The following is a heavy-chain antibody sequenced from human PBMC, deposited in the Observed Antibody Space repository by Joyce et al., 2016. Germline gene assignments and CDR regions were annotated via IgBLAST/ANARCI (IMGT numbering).Heavy chain of an antibody. CDR3: ARGTGDFDY. D-gene: IGHD7-27*01. CDR2: IYSGGNT. CDR1: GFTVSSNS. V-gene: IGHV3-53*02. J-gene: IGHJ4*02. Sequence: EVQLVETGGGLIQPGGSLRLSCAAPGFTVSSNSISWVRQAPGKGLEWVSIIYSGGNTNYADSVKGRFTISRDNSKNTLSLQMNSLRAEDTAVYYCARGTGDFDYWGQGTLVTVSS.